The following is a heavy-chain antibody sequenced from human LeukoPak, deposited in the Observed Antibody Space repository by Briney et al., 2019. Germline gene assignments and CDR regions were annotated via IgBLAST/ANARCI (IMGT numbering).Heavy chain of an antibody. CDR3: ARGYYGSGSYGY. CDR2: IIPIFGTA. Sequence: ASVKVSCKASGGTFSSYAISWVRQAPGQGLEWMGRIIPIFGTANYAQKFQGRVTITTDESTSTAYMELSSLRSEDTAVYYYARGYYGSGSYGYWGQGTLVTVSS. CDR1: GGTFSSYA. V-gene: IGHV1-69*05. J-gene: IGHJ4*02. D-gene: IGHD3-10*01.